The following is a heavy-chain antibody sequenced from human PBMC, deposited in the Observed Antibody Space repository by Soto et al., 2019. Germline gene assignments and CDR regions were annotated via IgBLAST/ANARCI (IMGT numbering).Heavy chain of an antibody. D-gene: IGHD3-3*01. CDR1: CYTFTSYA. CDR2: ISAYNGNT. Sequence: ASVKVSCKASCYTFTSYAISWVRQAPGQGLEWMGWISAYNGNTNYAQKFQGWVTMTRDTSISTAYMELSRLRSDDTAVYYCARVKDYDFWSGYSVYYGMDVWGQGTTVTVSS. CDR3: ARVKDYDFWSGYSVYYGMDV. V-gene: IGHV1-18*01. J-gene: IGHJ6*02.